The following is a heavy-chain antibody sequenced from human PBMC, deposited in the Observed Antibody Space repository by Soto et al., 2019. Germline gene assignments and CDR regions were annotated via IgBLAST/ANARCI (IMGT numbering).Heavy chain of an antibody. CDR1: GDPFTSYY. J-gene: IGHJ5*02. V-gene: IGHV1-46*01. CDR2: INPSGGST. Sequence: ASVKVSCKASGDPFTSYYMHCVRQPPGQGLEWMGIINPSGGSTSYAQKFPVRVTMXRKTSTSRVYNDLSILRSEGTAVYYCAGDRVYYDFWSGTPQAPPLDPGTQGTLVTVAS. D-gene: IGHD3-3*01. CDR3: AGDRVYYDFWSGTPQAPPLDP.